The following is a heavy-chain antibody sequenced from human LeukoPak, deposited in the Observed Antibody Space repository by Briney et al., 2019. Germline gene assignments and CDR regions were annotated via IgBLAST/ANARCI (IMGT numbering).Heavy chain of an antibody. V-gene: IGHV1-69*02. CDR3: ARTGYSSSWYGDYYFDY. Sequence: GASVKVSCAASGGTFSSYTISWVRQAPGQGLEWMGRIIPILGIANYAQKFQGRVTITADKSTSTAYMELSSLRSEDTAVYYCARTGYSSSWYGDYYFDYWGQGTLVTVSS. CDR2: IIPILGIA. J-gene: IGHJ4*02. D-gene: IGHD6-13*01. CDR1: GGTFSSYT.